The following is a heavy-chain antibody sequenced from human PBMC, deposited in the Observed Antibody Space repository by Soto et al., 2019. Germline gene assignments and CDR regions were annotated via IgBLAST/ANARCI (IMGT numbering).Heavy chain of an antibody. CDR1: GFTFDDYA. V-gene: IGHV3-9*01. CDR3: AEDRRGQWLASAGMDV. J-gene: IGHJ6*02. Sequence: EVQLVESGGGLVQPGRSLRLSCAASGFTFDDYAMHWVRQAPGKGLEWVSGTSWNSGSIGYADSVKGRFTISRDNAKNSLYLQMNSLRAEDTALYYCAEDRRGQWLASAGMDVWGQGTTVTVSS. D-gene: IGHD6-19*01. CDR2: TSWNSGSI.